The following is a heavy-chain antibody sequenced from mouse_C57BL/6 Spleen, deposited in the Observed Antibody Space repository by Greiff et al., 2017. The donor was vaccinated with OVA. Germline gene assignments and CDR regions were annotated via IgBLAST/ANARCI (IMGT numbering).Heavy chain of an antibody. CDR3: ARRRDYYGSSDFDY. CDR2: IYPGDGDT. D-gene: IGHD1-1*01. Sequence: QVQLKQSGPELVKPGASVKISCKASGYAFSSSWMNWVKQRPGKGLEWIGRIYPGDGDTNYNGKFKGKATLTADKSSSTAYMQLSSLTSEDSAVYFCARRRDYYGSSDFDYWGQGTTLTVSS. CDR1: GYAFSSSW. V-gene: IGHV1-82*01. J-gene: IGHJ2*01.